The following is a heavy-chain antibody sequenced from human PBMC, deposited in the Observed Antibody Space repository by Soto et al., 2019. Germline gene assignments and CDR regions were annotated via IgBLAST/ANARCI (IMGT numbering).Heavy chain of an antibody. J-gene: IGHJ4*02. V-gene: IGHV1-46*01. D-gene: IGHD1-1*01. CDR3: ARNDKSGLDY. CDR2: INPSGGST. CDR1: GYAFTSYG. Sequence: ASVKVSCKASGYAFTSYGMSWVRQAPGQGLEWMGMINPSGGSTSYAQKFQGRVTMTSDTSTRTVYMELSSLRSEDTAVYYCARNDKSGLDYWGQGTLVTVSS.